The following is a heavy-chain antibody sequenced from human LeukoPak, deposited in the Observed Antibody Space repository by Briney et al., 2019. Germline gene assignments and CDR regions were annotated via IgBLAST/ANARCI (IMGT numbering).Heavy chain of an antibody. Sequence: MPSETLSLTCAVYGGSFSGYYWSRIRQPPGKGLEWIGEINHSGSTNYNPSLKSRVTISVDTSKNQFSLKLSSVTAADTAVYYCARDEMATIGRALDYWGQGTLVTVSS. D-gene: IGHD5-24*01. J-gene: IGHJ4*02. V-gene: IGHV4-34*01. CDR3: ARDEMATIGRALDY. CDR2: INHSGST. CDR1: GGSFSGYY.